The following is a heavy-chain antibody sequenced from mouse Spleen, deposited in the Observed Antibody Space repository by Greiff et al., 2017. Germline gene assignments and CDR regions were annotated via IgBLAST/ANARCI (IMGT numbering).Heavy chain of an antibody. V-gene: IGHV14-1*02. D-gene: IGHD2-10*01. Sequence: VQLQQSGAELVRPGALVKLSCKASGFNIKDYYMHWVKQRPEQGLEWIGWIDPENGNTIYDPKFQGKASITADTSSNTAYLQLSSLTSEDTAVYYCASPYYGNSAWFAYWGQGTTLTVSS. CDR3: ASPYYGNSAWFAY. CDR2: IDPENGNT. J-gene: IGHJ2*01. CDR1: GFNIKDYY.